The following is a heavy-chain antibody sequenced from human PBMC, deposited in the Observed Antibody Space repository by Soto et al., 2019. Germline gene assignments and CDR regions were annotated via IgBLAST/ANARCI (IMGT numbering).Heavy chain of an antibody. J-gene: IGHJ6*02. CDR1: GGTFNNYC. CDR2: IIPILGMT. Sequence: QVQLVQSGAEVKKPGSSVKVSCKASGGTFNNYCISWVRQAPGQGLEWMGRIIPILGMTNYAQKFQGRVTSIADTSTSTTYVELSSLRSEDTAVYYCVVTSAADTAMIPPDMDVWGQGTTVTVSS. D-gene: IGHD5-18*01. V-gene: IGHV1-69*02. CDR3: VVTSAADTAMIPPDMDV.